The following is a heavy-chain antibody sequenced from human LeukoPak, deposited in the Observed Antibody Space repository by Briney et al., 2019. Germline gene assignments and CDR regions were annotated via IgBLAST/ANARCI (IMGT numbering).Heavy chain of an antibody. CDR2: IYTSGST. Sequence: SETLSLTCTVSGGSISSHYWSWIRQPAGKGLEWIGRIYTSGSTNYNPSLKSRVTMSVDTSKNQFSLKLSSVTAADTAVYYCARDGLGHSSSWFWFDPWGQGTLVTVSS. CDR1: GGSISSHY. CDR3: ARDGLGHSSSWFWFDP. J-gene: IGHJ5*02. V-gene: IGHV4-4*07. D-gene: IGHD6-13*01.